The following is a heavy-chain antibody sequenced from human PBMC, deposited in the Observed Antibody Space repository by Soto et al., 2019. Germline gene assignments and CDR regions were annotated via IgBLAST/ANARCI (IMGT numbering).Heavy chain of an antibody. J-gene: IGHJ4*02. V-gene: IGHV4-39*01. D-gene: IGHD4-17*01. CDR3: ARKEDYGDYEGWLFDY. CDR2: IYYSGST. CDR1: GGSISSSSYY. Sequence: QLQLQESGPGLVKPSETLSLTCTVSGGSISSSSYYWGWIRQPPGKGLEWIGSIYYSGSTYYNPSLKSRVTISVDTSKNQFSLKLSSVTAADTAVYYCARKEDYGDYEGWLFDYWGQGTLVTVSS.